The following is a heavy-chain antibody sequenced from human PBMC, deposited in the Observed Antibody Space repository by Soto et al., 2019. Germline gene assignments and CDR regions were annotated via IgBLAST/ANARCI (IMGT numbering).Heavy chain of an antibody. V-gene: IGHV1-69*13. CDR3: ARFRRPDGHFDY. CDR2: IIPIFGTA. Sequence: ASVKVSCKASGGTFSSYAISWVRQAPGQGLEWMGGIIPIFGTANYAQKFQGRVTITADESTSTAYMELSSLRSEDTAAYYCARFRRPDGHFDYWGQGTLVTVSS. CDR1: GGTFSSYA. J-gene: IGHJ4*02. D-gene: IGHD2-8*01.